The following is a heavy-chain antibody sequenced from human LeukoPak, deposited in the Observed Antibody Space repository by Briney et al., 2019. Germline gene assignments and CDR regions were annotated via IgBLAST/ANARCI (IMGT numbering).Heavy chain of an antibody. CDR3: ARGNYGVYFDY. V-gene: IGHV4-38-2*02. CDR2: IYHSGST. D-gene: IGHD1-7*01. CDR1: GYSISSAYY. J-gene: IGHJ4*02. Sequence: SETLSLTCTVSGYSISSAYYWGWIRQPPGKGLEWIGSIYHSGSTYYNPSLKSRVTISVDTSKNQFSLKLSSVTAADTAVYYCARGNYGVYFDYWGQGTLVTVSS.